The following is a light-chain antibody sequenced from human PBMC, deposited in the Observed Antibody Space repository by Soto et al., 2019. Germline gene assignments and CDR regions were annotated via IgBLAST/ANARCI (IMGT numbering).Light chain of an antibody. V-gene: IGLV2-14*01. CDR2: DVS. CDR3: ISYTSSSTLVV. CDR1: SSDVGGYNY. Sequence: QSALTQPASVSGSPGQSITISCTGTSSDVGGYNYVSWYQQRPGKATKLMIYDVSNRPSGVSNRFSGSKSGNTASLNISGLQAEDEADYYCISYTSSSTLVVFGGGTKLTVL. J-gene: IGLJ2*01.